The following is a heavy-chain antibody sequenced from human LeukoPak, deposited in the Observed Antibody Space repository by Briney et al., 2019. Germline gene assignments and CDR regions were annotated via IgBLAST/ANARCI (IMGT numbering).Heavy chain of an antibody. Sequence: SETLSLTCTVSGGSISSYYWSWIRQPPGKGLEWIGYIYYSGSTNYNPSLKSRVTISVDTSKHQFSLQLSSVTAADTAVYYCARHMGLGYSYGYPYFDYWGQGTLVTVSS. D-gene: IGHD5-18*01. CDR3: ARHMGLGYSYGYPYFDY. V-gene: IGHV4-59*08. J-gene: IGHJ4*02. CDR1: GGSISSYY. CDR2: IYYSGST.